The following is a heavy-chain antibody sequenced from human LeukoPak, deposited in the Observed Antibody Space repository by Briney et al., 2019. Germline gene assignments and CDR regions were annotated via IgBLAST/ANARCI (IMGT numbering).Heavy chain of an antibody. V-gene: IGHV3-48*03. CDR3: ARDPIRGYSGYAGYYYYMDV. Sequence: GGSLRLSCAASGFTLSSYEMNWVRQAPGKGLEWVSYISSSGSTIYYADSVKGRFTISRDNAKNSLYLQMNSLRVEDTAVYYCARDPIRGYSGYAGYYYYMDVWGKGTTVTVSS. D-gene: IGHD5-12*01. CDR1: GFTLSSYE. CDR2: ISSSGSTI. J-gene: IGHJ6*03.